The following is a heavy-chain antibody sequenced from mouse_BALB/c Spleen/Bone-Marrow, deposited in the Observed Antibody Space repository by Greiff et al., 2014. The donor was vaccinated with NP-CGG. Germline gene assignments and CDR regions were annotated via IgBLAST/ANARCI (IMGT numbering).Heavy chain of an antibody. CDR3: ARDRRYDLAWFAY. V-gene: IGHV7-3*02. J-gene: IGHJ3*01. CDR2: IRNKANGYTT. D-gene: IGHD2-14*01. Sequence: EVMLVESGGGLVQPGGPLRLSCATSGFTFTDYYMSWVRQPPGKALEWLGFIRNKANGYTTEYSASVKGRFTISRDNSQSILYLQMNTLRAEDSATYYCARDRRYDLAWFAYWGQGTLVTVSA. CDR1: GFTFTDYY.